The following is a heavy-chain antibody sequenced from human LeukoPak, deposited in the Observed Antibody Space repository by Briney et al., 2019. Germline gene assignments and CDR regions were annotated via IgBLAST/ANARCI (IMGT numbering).Heavy chain of an antibody. V-gene: IGHV1-2*02. D-gene: IGHD6-13*01. CDR3: AREWAAGHLKIDP. CDR2: INPNSGGT. CDR1: GYTFTGYY. Sequence: ASVKVSCKASGYTFTGYYMHWVRQAPGQGLEWMGWINPNSGGTNYAKKFQGRVTMTRDTSISTAYMELSRLRSDDTAVYYCAREWAAGHLKIDPWGQGTLVTVSS. J-gene: IGHJ5*02.